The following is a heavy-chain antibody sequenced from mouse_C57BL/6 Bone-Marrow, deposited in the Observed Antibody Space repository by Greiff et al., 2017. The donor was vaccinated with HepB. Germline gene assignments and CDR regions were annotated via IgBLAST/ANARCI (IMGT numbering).Heavy chain of an antibody. CDR1: GISFTTGNYR. CDR3: ARDGYGNYDYAMDY. CDR2: IYYSGTI. J-gene: IGHJ4*01. Sequence: EVKLVESGPGLVKPSQTVFLTCTVSGISFTTGNYRWSWIRQFPGTKLVWKGYIYYSGTITYNPFPNNRTPTTSDTPKNQYFLEMNSMTAEDTATYYCARDGYGNYDYAMDYWGQGTSVTVSS. D-gene: IGHD2-10*02. V-gene: IGHV3-5*01.